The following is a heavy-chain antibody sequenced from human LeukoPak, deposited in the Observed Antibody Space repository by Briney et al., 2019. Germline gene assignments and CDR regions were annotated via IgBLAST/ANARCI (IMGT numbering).Heavy chain of an antibody. CDR3: ASISGIASSGNWFDP. CDR1: GGSISSYY. CDR2: IYYSGST. J-gene: IGHJ5*02. V-gene: IGHV4-59*01. Sequence: SETLSLTCTVSGGSISSYYWSWIRQPPGKGLEWIGYIYYSGSTNYNPSLKSRVTISVDTSKNQFSLKLSSVTAADTAVYYCASISGIASSGNWFDPWGQGTLVTVS. D-gene: IGHD6-13*01.